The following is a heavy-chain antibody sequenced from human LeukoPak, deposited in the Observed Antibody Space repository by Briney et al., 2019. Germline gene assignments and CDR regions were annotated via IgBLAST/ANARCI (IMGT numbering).Heavy chain of an antibody. V-gene: IGHV3-53*01. Sequence: GGPLRLSCAASGFTVSSNYMSWVRQAPGKGLEWVSVIYSGGSTYYADSVKGRFTISRDNSKNTLYLQMNSLRAEDTAVYYCASRSGYSLFDYWGQGTLVTVSS. J-gene: IGHJ4*02. D-gene: IGHD3-22*01. CDR2: IYSGGST. CDR1: GFTVSSNY. CDR3: ASRSGYSLFDY.